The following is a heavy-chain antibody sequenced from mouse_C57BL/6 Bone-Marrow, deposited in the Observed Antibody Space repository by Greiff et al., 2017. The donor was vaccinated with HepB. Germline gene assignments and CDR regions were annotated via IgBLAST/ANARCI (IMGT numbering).Heavy chain of an antibody. CDR1: GYTFTSYW. D-gene: IGHD1-1*01. J-gene: IGHJ2*01. V-gene: IGHV1-61*01. CDR2: IYPSDSET. Sequence: QVQLKQPGAELVRPGSSVKLSCKASGYTFTSYWMDWVKQRPGQGLEWIGNIYPSDSETHYNLKFKDKATLTVDKSSSTAYMQLSSLTSEDSAVYYCASTRYYSGSSEFDYWGQGTTLTVSA. CDR3: ASTRYYSGSSEFDY.